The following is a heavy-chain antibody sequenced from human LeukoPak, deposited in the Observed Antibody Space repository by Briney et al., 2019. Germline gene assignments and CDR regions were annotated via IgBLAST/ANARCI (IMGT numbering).Heavy chain of an antibody. D-gene: IGHD3-22*01. CDR1: GGSISSGDYY. CDR2: IYYSGST. V-gene: IGHV4-30-4*01. CDR3: ARAASYYYDSRGAFDI. Sequence: SETLSLTCTVSGGSISSGDYYWSWIRQPPGKGLEWIGYIYYSGSTYYNPSLKSRVTISVDTSKNQFSLKLSSVTAADTAVYYCARAASYYYDSRGAFDIWGQGTMVTVSS. J-gene: IGHJ3*02.